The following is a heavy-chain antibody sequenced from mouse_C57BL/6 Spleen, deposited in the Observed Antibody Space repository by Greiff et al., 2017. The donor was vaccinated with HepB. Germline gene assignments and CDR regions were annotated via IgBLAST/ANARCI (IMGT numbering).Heavy chain of an antibody. Sequence: EVKVVESGGGLVKPGGSLKLSCAASGFTFSSYAMSWVRQTPEKRLEWVATISDGGSYTYYPDNVKGRFTISRDNAKNNLYLQMSQLKSEDTAMYYCAREGDFITTGPFDVWGTGTTVTVSS. J-gene: IGHJ1*03. CDR2: ISDGGSYT. CDR3: AREGDFITTGPFDV. V-gene: IGHV5-4*01. D-gene: IGHD1-1*01. CDR1: GFTFSSYA.